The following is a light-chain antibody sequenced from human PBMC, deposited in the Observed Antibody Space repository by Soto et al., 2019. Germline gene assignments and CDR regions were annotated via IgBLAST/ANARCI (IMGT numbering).Light chain of an antibody. V-gene: IGKV3-11*01. CDR2: DAS. CDR3: QQRSKWPYT. J-gene: IGKJ2*01. Sequence: EIVLTQSPATLSLSPGERATLSCRASQSITSYLAWYQQKPGQAPRLLIYDASNRATGIPARFSGSGSGTDFTLTISSLEPDDFVVYYCQQRSKWPYTFGQGTKLEIK. CDR1: QSITSY.